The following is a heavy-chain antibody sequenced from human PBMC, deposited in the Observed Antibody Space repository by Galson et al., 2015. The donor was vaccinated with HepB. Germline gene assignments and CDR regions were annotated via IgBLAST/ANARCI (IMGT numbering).Heavy chain of an antibody. J-gene: IGHJ4*02. Sequence: TVSGGSISSYYWSWIRQPPGKGLAWIGYIYYSGSTNYNPSLKSRVTISVDTSKNQFSLKLSSVTAADTAVYYCARTYMVRGVIPEYYFVYWGQGTLVTVSS. CDR3: ARTYMVRGVIPEYYFVY. CDR1: GGSISSYY. D-gene: IGHD3-10*01. CDR2: IYYSGST. V-gene: IGHV4-59*01.